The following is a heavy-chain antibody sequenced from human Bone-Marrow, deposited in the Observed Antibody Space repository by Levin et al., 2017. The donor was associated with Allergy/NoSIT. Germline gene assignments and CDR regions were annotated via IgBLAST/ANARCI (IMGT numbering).Heavy chain of an antibody. Sequence: GESLKISCAASGFTFKTYAMTWVRQAPGKGLEWVSTIRGDGGTTYYAGSVKGRFTISRDNSKNTLYLQMNTLRAGDTAVYYCAKELRSVVVAADLDFWGQGTPVTVSS. V-gene: IGHV3-23*01. J-gene: IGHJ4*02. CDR3: AKELRSVVVAADLDF. CDR1: GFTFKTYA. D-gene: IGHD2-15*01. CDR2: IRGDGGTT.